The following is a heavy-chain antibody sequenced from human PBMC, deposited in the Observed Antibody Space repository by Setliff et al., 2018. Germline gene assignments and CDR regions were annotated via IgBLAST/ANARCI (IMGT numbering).Heavy chain of an antibody. V-gene: IGHV3-23*01. J-gene: IGHJ6*02. CDR1: GFTFSSYA. D-gene: IGHD4-4*01. CDR2: ISGSGGST. CDR3: ARDLLYSNYAKGYYYYGMDV. Sequence: PGGSLRLSCAASGFTFSSYAMSWVRQATGKGLEWVSAISGSGGSTYYADSVKGRFTISRDNSKNTLYLQMNSLRAEDTAVYYCARDLLYSNYAKGYYYYGMDVWGQGTTVTVS.